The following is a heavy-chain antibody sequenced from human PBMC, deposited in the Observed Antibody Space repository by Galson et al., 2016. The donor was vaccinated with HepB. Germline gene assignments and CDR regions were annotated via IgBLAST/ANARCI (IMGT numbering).Heavy chain of an antibody. CDR1: GGSISPFF. Sequence: ATLSLTCTVSGGSISPFFWSWIRQPPGKGLEWIAYIYYSGTTNYNPPLNSRVTISLDTSKSQFSLKVTSVTAADTAVYYCARSYGGYAFDLWGQGTMVTVSS. CDR3: ARSYGGYAFDL. V-gene: IGHV4-59*01. J-gene: IGHJ3*01. CDR2: IYYSGTT. D-gene: IGHD4-23*01.